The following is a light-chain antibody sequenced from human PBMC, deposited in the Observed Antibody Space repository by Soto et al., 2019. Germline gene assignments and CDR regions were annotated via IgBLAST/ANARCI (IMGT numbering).Light chain of an antibody. V-gene: IGKV3-11*01. Sequence: EVVLTQSPATLSLSPGERATLFCRASQSIGGLLGWYQQKPGQAPRLLIYDTSNRVTGIPARFSGSGSGTDFTLTISSLEPEDFAVYYCQQRSNWLTFGGGTKVEIK. CDR3: QQRSNWLT. CDR1: QSIGGL. J-gene: IGKJ4*01. CDR2: DTS.